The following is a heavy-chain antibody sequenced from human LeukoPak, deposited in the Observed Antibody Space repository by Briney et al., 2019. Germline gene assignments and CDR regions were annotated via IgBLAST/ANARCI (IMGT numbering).Heavy chain of an antibody. CDR3: ARDGEDDIVPYNWFDP. Sequence: SETLSLTCAVYGGSFSGYYWSWIRQPPGKGLEWIGEINHSGSTNYNPSLKSRVTISVDTSKNQFSLKLSSVTAADTAVYYCARDGEDDIVPYNWFDPWGQGTLVTVSS. CDR1: GGSFSGYY. J-gene: IGHJ5*02. V-gene: IGHV4-34*01. CDR2: INHSGST. D-gene: IGHD2-8*01.